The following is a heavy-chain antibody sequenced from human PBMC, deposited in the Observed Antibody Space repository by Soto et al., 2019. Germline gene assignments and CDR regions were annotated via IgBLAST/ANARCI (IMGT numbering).Heavy chain of an antibody. D-gene: IGHD3-9*01. J-gene: IGHJ5*02. V-gene: IGHV1-69*02. CDR2: IIPILGIA. Sequence: SVKVSCKASGGTFSSYTISWVRQAPGQGLEWMGRIIPILGIANYAQKFQGRVTITADKSTSTAYMELSSLRSEDTAVYYCARGAYDILTGYQNWFDPWGQGTLVTVSS. CDR3: ARGAYDILTGYQNWFDP. CDR1: GGTFSSYT.